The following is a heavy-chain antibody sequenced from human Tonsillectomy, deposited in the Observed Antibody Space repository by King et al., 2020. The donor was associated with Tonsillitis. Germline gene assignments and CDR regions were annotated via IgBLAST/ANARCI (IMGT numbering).Heavy chain of an antibody. Sequence: VQLVESGGGLVQPGGSLRLSCAASGFTFSRYDMHWVRQATGKGLEWVSAIGTAGDTYYPGSVKGRFTIARENAKNSLYLQMNSLRAGDTAVYYCTRAGLLDAFDIWGQGTMVTVSS. CDR2: IGTAGDT. V-gene: IGHV3-13*01. D-gene: IGHD2-15*01. CDR3: TRAGLLDAFDI. J-gene: IGHJ3*02. CDR1: GFTFSRYD.